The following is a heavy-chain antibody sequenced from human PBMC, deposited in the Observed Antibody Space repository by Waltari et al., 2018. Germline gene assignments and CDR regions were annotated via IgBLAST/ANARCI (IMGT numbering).Heavy chain of an antibody. V-gene: IGHV4-38-2*02. D-gene: IGHD1-26*01. Sequence: QVLLQESGPGLLKPSETLSLTCTVSGYSISRGYYWAWIRQPPGKGLEWIASIYHTGDTYQNPSLKSGVSISIDTSKNFFSLKLDSVTAAATAVYLCARATVGSTTTESFDIWGQGTLVSVSS. CDR2: IYHTGDT. CDR3: ARATVGSTTTESFDI. J-gene: IGHJ3*02. CDR1: GYSISRGYY.